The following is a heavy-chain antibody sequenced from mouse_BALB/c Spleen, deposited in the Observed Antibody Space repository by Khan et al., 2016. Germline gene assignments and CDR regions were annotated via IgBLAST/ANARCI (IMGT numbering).Heavy chain of an antibody. CDR2: ISFRGGS. V-gene: IGHV3-8*02. CDR1: GDSITSGY. Sequence: EVKLLESGPSLVKPSQTLSLTCSVTGDSITSGYWNWIRKFPGNKLEYMGYISFRGGSYNNPSLKSRISITRDTSKNQCYLQLNSVTTEDTGTYYFARYDGITYVRGMDYWGQGLSVTVSS. CDR3: ARYDGITYVRGMDY. D-gene: IGHD1-1*01. J-gene: IGHJ4*01.